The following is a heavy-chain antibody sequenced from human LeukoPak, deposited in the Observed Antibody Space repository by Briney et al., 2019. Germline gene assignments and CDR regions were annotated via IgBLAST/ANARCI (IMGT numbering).Heavy chain of an antibody. V-gene: IGHV3-48*04. Sequence: PGGSLRLSCAASGFTFSSYSMNWVRQAPGKGLEWLSYISTGGSTIYYADSVKGRFTISRDNAKNSLYLQMNSLRAEDTALYHCARIALGGSYPNHYYYMDVWGKGTTVTVSS. J-gene: IGHJ6*03. CDR1: GFTFSSYS. CDR2: ISTGGSTI. D-gene: IGHD1-26*01. CDR3: ARIALGGSYPNHYYYMDV.